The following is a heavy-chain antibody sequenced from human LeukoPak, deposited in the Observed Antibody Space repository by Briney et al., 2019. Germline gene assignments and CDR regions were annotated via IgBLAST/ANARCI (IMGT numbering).Heavy chain of an antibody. J-gene: IGHJ4*02. CDR2: INHSGST. CDR1: GGSFSGYY. Sequence: KSSETLSLTCAVYGGSFSGYYWSWIRQPPGKGLEWIGEINHSGSTNYNPSLKSRVTVSVDTSKNQFSLKLSSVTAADTAVYYCARDTIAVAGAYAYWAKEPLVPVSS. D-gene: IGHD6-19*01. CDR3: ARDTIAVAGAYAY. V-gene: IGHV4-34*01.